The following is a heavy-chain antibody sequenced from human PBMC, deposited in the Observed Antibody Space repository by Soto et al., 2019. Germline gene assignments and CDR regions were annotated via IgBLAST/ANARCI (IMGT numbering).Heavy chain of an antibody. V-gene: IGHV1-69*12. J-gene: IGHJ4*02. CDR1: GGTFSSYA. CDR2: IIPIFGTA. D-gene: IGHD4-17*01. Sequence: QVQLVQSGAEVKKPGSSVKVSCKASGGTFSSYAISWVRQAPGQGLEWMGGIIPIFGTANYAQKFQGRVTITADESTSTAYMGLSSLRSEDTAVYYCARNLLINYGDYVHYFDYWGQGTLVTVSS. CDR3: ARNLLINYGDYVHYFDY.